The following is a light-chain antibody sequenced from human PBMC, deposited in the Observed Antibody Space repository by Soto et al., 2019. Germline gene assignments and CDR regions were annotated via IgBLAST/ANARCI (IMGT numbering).Light chain of an antibody. CDR2: EVN. CDR3: CSYAGTVDYV. Sequence: QSVLTHPSSVSRAPGYSITIFFAGNGSVGGPFNLVSWYQQHPGKAPKLIICEVNTRPSGISNRFSGSKSGDTASLTISGLQAEDEADYFCCSYAGTVDYVFGTGTKVTVL. CDR1: GSVGGPFNL. V-gene: IGLV2-23*02. J-gene: IGLJ1*01.